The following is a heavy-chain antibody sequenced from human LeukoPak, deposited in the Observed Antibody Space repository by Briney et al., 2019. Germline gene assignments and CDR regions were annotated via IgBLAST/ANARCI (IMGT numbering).Heavy chain of an antibody. CDR3: ARDTRDNSPRGLSSSWYIDY. CDR1: GGSISSGSYY. CDR2: IYTSGST. D-gene: IGHD6-13*01. Sequence: PSETLSLTCTVSGGSISSGSYYWSWIRQPAGKGLEWIGRIYTSGSTNYNPSLKSRVTISVDTSKNQFSLKLSSVTAADTAVYYCARDTRDNSPRGLSSSWYIDYWGQGTLVTVSS. V-gene: IGHV4-61*02. J-gene: IGHJ4*02.